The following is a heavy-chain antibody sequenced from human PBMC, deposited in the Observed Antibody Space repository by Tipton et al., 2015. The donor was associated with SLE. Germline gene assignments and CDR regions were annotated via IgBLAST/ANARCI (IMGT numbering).Heavy chain of an antibody. CDR2: IYASGST. Sequence: TLSLTCTVSGGSISSGNYYWSWIRQPAGKGLEWVGRIYASGSTNYNPSLKSRVSISIDTSKNQFSLELRSVTAADTAVYYCARGLGYDAFDIWGQGTMVTVSS. D-gene: IGHD6-19*01. J-gene: IGHJ3*02. CDR1: GGSISSGNYY. CDR3: ARGLGYDAFDI. V-gene: IGHV4-61*02.